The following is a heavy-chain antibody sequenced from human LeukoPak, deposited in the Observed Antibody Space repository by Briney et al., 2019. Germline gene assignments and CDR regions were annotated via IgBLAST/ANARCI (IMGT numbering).Heavy chain of an antibody. CDR3: ARSDPSIAARPVGYDP. CDR2: INPNSGGT. J-gene: IGHJ5*02. Sequence: ASVKVSCKASGYTFTGYYMHWVRQAPGQGLEWMGWINPNSGGTNYAQKFQGRVTMTRDTSISTAYMELSRLRSDDTAVYYCARSDPSIAARPVGYDPWGQGTLVTVSS. CDR1: GYTFTGYY. D-gene: IGHD6-6*01. V-gene: IGHV1-2*02.